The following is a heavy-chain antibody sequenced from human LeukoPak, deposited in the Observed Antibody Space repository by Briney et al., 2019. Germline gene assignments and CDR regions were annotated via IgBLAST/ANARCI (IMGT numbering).Heavy chain of an antibody. CDR3: ARDLGEMPTIPKHGMDV. V-gene: IGHV3-30*03. CDR2: ISYDGSNK. J-gene: IGHJ6*02. CDR1: GFTFSSYV. Sequence: PGGSLRLSCAASGFTFSSYVMHWVRQAPGKGVEWVAVISYDGSNKYYTDSVNDRSNIYRDNYRNTIYLQINSLRGEHTAVYYCARDLGEMPTIPKHGMDVWGQGTTVTVSS. D-gene: IGHD5-24*01.